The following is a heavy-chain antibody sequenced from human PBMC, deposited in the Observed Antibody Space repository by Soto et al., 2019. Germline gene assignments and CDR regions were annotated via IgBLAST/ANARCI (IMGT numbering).Heavy chain of an antibody. D-gene: IGHD1-1*01. Sequence: QVQLVQSGAEVKKPGSSVKVSCTASGGTFSSYTISWVRQAPGQGLEWMGRIIPILGIANYAQKFQGRVTITADKSTSTAYMELSSLRSEDTAVYYCARDRNGGDAFDIWGQGTMVTVSS. CDR3: ARDRNGGDAFDI. CDR1: GGTFSSYT. V-gene: IGHV1-69*08. J-gene: IGHJ3*02. CDR2: IIPILGIA.